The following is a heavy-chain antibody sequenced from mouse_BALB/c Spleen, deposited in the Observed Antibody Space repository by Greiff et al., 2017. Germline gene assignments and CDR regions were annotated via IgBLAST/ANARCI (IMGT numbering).Heavy chain of an antibody. CDR3: ARGYYELGYAMDY. CDR2: IDPANGNT. J-gene: IGHJ4*01. Sequence: EVQLQQSGAELVKPGASVKLSCTASGFNIKDTYMHWVKQRPEQGLEWIGRIDPANGNTKYDPKFQGKATITADTSSNTAYLQLSSLTSEDTAVYYCARGYYELGYAMDYWGQGTSVTVSS. CDR1: GFNIKDTY. V-gene: IGHV14-3*02. D-gene: IGHD2-3*01.